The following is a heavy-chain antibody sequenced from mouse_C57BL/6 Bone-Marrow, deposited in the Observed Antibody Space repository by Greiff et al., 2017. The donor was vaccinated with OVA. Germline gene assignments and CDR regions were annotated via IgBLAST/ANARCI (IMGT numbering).Heavy chain of an antibody. CDR1: GYTFTSYW. V-gene: IGHV1-52*01. CDR3: ARRYYGSGFAY. J-gene: IGHJ3*01. Sequence: QVQLQQPGAELVRPGSSVKLSCKASGYTFTSYWMHWVKQRPIQGLEWIGNIDPSDSETHYNQKFKDKATLTVDKSSSTAYMQLSSLTSEDSAVYYCARRYYGSGFAYWGQGTLVTVSA. CDR2: IDPSDSET. D-gene: IGHD1-1*01.